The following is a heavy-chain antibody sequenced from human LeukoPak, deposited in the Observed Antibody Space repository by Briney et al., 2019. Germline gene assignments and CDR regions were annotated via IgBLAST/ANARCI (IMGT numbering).Heavy chain of an antibody. D-gene: IGHD2-2*02. CDR1: GYIFPDYY. Sequence: ASVKVSCKGSGYIFPDYYIYWVRQAPGQGLEWMGRINPNSGGTNYAQKFQGRVTMTRDTSISTVYMELSRLRSDDTAVYYCARDGGYRSSGTICYSRAEYYYYGMDVWGQGTTVTVSS. CDR2: INPNSGGT. J-gene: IGHJ6*02. CDR3: ARDGGYRSSGTICYSRAEYYYYGMDV. V-gene: IGHV1-2*06.